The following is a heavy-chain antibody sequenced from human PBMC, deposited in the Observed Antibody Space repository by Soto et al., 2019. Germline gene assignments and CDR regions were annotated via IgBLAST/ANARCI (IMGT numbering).Heavy chain of an antibody. V-gene: IGHV3-23*01. CDR3: AKEGTSGLYNFNY. J-gene: IGHJ4*02. CDR2: IRXSGHHX. Sequence: GCLRLACASSEFAFRNDAISCVRQAPGXGLEWVSIIRXSGHHXYYADHVKGRXXISRDNSXXTLYMQRKSPRARESAKYYCAKEGTSGLYNFNYWGPETLVTVSS. CDR1: EFAFRNDA. D-gene: IGHD6-19*01.